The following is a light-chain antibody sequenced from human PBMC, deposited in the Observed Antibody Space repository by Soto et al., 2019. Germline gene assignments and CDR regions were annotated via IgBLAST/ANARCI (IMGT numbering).Light chain of an antibody. CDR3: SSYTSSSTVYV. Sequence: QSALTQPASVSGSPGQSITISCTGTSSDVGGYNYVSWYQQHPGKAHKLMIYDVSNRPSGVSNRFSGSKFGNTASLTISGLQAEDEADYYCSSYTSSSTVYVFGTGTKVTVL. V-gene: IGLV2-14*01. J-gene: IGLJ1*01. CDR1: SSDVGGYNY. CDR2: DVS.